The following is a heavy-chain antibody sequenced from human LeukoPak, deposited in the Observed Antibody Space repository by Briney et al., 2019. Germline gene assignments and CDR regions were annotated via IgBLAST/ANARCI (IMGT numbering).Heavy chain of an antibody. CDR3: ARDSTMVRGVSVVGYYYYYGMDV. D-gene: IGHD3-10*01. Sequence: PSETLSLTCTVSGGSISSYYWSWIRQPPGKGLEWIGYIYYSGSTNYNPSLKSRVTISVDTSKNQFSLKLSSVTAADTAVYYCARDSTMVRGVSVVGYYYYYGMDVWGQGTTVTVSS. J-gene: IGHJ6*02. CDR2: IYYSGST. CDR1: GGSISSYY. V-gene: IGHV4-59*01.